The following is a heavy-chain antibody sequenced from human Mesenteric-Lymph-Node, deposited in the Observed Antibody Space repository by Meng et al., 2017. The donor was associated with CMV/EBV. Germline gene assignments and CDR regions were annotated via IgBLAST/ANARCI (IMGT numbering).Heavy chain of an antibody. Sequence: GESLKISCAASAFTFSTYAMSWVRQAPGKRLEWVANIKQDGSEKYYVDSVKGRFTISRDNAKNSLYLQMNSLRAEDTAVYYCARVEPDFWSGYYTETFDYWGQGTLVTVSS. V-gene: IGHV3-7*01. CDR1: AFTFSTYA. J-gene: IGHJ4*02. CDR3: ARVEPDFWSGYYTETFDY. CDR2: IKQDGSEK. D-gene: IGHD3-3*01.